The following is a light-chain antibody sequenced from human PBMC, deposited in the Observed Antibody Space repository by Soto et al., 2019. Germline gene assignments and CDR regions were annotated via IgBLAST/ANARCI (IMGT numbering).Light chain of an antibody. CDR1: QSVSSY. CDR2: DAS. J-gene: IGKJ2*01. Sequence: EIVLTQSPATLSLSPGERATLSCRASQSVSSYLAWYQQKPGQAPRLLIYDASNRATGIPARFSGSGSGTDFTLTISSLEPGDFAVYYCQQRTFGQGTKLEIK. CDR3: QQRT. V-gene: IGKV3-11*01.